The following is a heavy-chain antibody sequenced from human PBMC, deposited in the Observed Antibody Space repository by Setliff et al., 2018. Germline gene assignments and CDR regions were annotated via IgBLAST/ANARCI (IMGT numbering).Heavy chain of an antibody. Sequence: PGGSLRLSCVASGFTFSDYYMSWIRQAPGKGLEWVSYITSSGSTIYSADSVRGRFTISRDNAKNTLYLQMDSLRADDTAVYFCAKDVGLGSGWSYFDYWGQGALVTVSS. V-gene: IGHV3-11*04. CDR2: ITSSGSTI. J-gene: IGHJ4*02. CDR3: AKDVGLGSGWSYFDY. CDR1: GFTFSDYY. D-gene: IGHD6-19*01.